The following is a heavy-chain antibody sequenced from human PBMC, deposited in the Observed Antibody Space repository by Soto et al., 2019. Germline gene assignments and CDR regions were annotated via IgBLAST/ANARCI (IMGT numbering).Heavy chain of an antibody. V-gene: IGHV3-7*03. CDR3: ARDKMAFCSGDCYYGSYYYGMDV. J-gene: IGHJ6*02. D-gene: IGHD2-21*02. CDR1: GFTFNAYW. Sequence: VQLVESGGGLVQPGGSLRLSCAASGFTFNAYWMTWVRQAPGQGLEWVANIKHDGSEKYYVDSVKGRFTISRDTAKKSLELQMNDLRAEDTAVYYCARDKMAFCSGDCYYGSYYYGMDVWGQGTTVTVSS. CDR2: IKHDGSEK.